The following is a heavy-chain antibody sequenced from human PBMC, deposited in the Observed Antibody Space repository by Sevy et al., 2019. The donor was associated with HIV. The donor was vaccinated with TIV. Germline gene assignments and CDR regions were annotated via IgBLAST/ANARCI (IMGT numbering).Heavy chain of an antibody. CDR1: GFTFSSYG. J-gene: IGHJ6*02. D-gene: IGHD5-18*01. CDR2: IWYDGSNK. V-gene: IGHV3-33*01. Sequence: GGSLRLSCAASGFTFSSYGMHWVRQAPGKGLEWVAVIWYDGSNKYYADSVKGRFTISRDNSKNTLYLQMNSLRAEDTAVYYCARGGYGYSYGYDYYYYGMDVWGQGTTVTVSS. CDR3: ARGGYGYSYGYDYYYYGMDV.